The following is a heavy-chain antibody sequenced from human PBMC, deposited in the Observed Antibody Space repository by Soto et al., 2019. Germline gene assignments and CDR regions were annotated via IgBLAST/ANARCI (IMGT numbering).Heavy chain of an antibody. CDR2: IYYSGGT. Sequence: SETLSLTCTVSGGSISSGDYYWSWIRQPPGKGLEWIGYIYYSGGTYYNPSLKSRVTISVDTSKNQFSLKLSSVTAADTAVYYCARTYYDFWSGPNIRGPCFDCWGQGTLVTVSS. CDR3: ARTYYDFWSGPNIRGPCFDC. CDR1: GGSISSGDYY. J-gene: IGHJ4*02. D-gene: IGHD3-3*01. V-gene: IGHV4-30-4*01.